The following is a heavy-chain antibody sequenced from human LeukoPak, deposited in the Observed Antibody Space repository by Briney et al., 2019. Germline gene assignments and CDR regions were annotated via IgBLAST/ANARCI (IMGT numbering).Heavy chain of an antibody. CDR2: ISSSSSTI. Sequence: GGSLRLSCAASGFTFSTYWMSWVRQAPGKGLEWVSYISSSSSTIYYADSVKGRFTISRDNAKNSLYLQMNSLRAEDTAVYYCARGAYYYEDWGQGTLVTVSS. CDR3: ARGAYYYED. D-gene: IGHD3-22*01. CDR1: GFTFSTYW. J-gene: IGHJ4*02. V-gene: IGHV3-48*01.